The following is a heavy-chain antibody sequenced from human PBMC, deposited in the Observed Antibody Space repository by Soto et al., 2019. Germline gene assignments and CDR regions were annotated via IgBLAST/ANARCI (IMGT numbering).Heavy chain of an antibody. J-gene: IGHJ3*01. CDR1: GFRFWTYS. CDR2: ISGDGSAT. V-gene: IGHV3-23*01. CDR3: AKTRLYDNNDYHRDGFDV. D-gene: IGHD5-12*01. Sequence: EVKLLESGGGLVQPGGSLRLSCAASGFRFWTYSMSWVRQAPGTGLEGVSGISGDGSATSYADSLKGRFTVSRDNSKDTLFLQMNTLRVEDTAVYYCAKTRLYDNNDYHRDGFDVWGPGTAVTVS.